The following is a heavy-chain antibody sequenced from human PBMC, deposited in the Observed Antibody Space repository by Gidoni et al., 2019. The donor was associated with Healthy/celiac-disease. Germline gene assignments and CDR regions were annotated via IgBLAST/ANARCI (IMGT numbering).Heavy chain of an antibody. CDR3: ARDASLGGWLLYSPVVGYFVY. J-gene: IGHJ4*02. CDR2: IIPIFGTA. CDR1: GGTFSSYA. V-gene: IGHV1-69*06. Sequence: QVQLVQSGAEVKKPGSPVKVSCKASGGTFSSYAISWVRQAPGQGLEWMGGIIPIFGTATYAQKFQGRVTITADKSTSTAYMELSSLRSEDTAVYYCARDASLGGWLLYSPVVGYFVYWGQGTLVTVSS. D-gene: IGHD3-3*01.